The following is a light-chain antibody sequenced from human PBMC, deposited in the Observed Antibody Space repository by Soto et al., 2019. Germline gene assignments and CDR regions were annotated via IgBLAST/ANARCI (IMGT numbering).Light chain of an antibody. J-gene: IGKJ1*01. CDR1: QGISNY. CDR2: VAS. CDR3: QQNYRANPWT. Sequence: DIQMTQSPSSLSASVGDRVTITCGASQGISNYLAWYQQKPGKVPKLLIYVASTLQSGVPSRFSGSGSGTEFTLPISSLQTDDFATYYCQQNYRANPWTFGQGTKVDIK. V-gene: IGKV1-27*01.